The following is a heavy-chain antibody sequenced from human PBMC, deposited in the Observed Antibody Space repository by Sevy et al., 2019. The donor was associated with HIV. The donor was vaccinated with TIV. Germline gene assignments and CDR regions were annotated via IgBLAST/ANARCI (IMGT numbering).Heavy chain of an antibody. CDR3: ARDNLLPIMVSMVRGALSYYFDY. J-gene: IGHJ4*02. CDR1: GFTVSNNY. CDR2: IWYDGINR. D-gene: IGHD3-10*01. V-gene: IGHV3-33*01. Sequence: GGSLRLSCAVSGFTVSNNYITWVRQAPGKGLEWVAVIWYDGINRYYADSVKGRFTISRDNSKNTLYLQMNSLRAEDTAVYYCARDNLLPIMVSMVRGALSYYFDYWGQGTLVTVSS.